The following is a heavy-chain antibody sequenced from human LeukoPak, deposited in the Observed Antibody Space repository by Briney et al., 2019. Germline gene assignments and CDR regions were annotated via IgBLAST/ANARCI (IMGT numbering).Heavy chain of an antibody. CDR2: INRDGSRT. V-gene: IGHV3-74*01. CDR3: ARGGSDTAMAHDY. Sequence: GGSLRLSCAASGFTFSNHWMHWVRQAPGKGLMWVSRINRDGSRTDYADSVKGRFTISRDDAKNTLYLQVNSLRAEDTAVYFCARGGSDTAMAHDYWGQGTLVTVSS. D-gene: IGHD5-18*01. CDR1: GFTFSNHW. J-gene: IGHJ4*02.